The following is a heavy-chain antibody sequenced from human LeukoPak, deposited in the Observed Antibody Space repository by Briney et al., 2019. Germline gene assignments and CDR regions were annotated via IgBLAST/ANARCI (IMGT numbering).Heavy chain of an antibody. CDR2: INSDGGST. CDR3: VRDNYGVDY. J-gene: IGHJ4*02. V-gene: IGHV3-74*03. D-gene: IGHD3-16*01. CDR1: GFTFSTYW. Sequence: GGSLRLSCAASGFTFSTYWMQWVRQAPGKGLVWVSHINSDGGSTTYADSVKGRFTTSRDNAKNTLYLQMNSLRAEDTAVYYCVRDNYGVDYWGQGTLVTVSS.